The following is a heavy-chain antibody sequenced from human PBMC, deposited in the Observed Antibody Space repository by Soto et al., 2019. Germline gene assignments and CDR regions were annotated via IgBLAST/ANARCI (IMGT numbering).Heavy chain of an antibody. D-gene: IGHD3-22*01. V-gene: IGHV3-23*01. Sequence: EVTVLESGGRLVQPGGSLRLSCAASGFSFNIFAMNWVRQAPGKGLEWVSGISGGGGSTYYADSVKGRFTISRDNSNNTLYLKMNSLRAEDTAVYYCAKDPTSYDSSAQFDSWGQGTLVTVSS. J-gene: IGHJ4*02. CDR3: AKDPTSYDSSAQFDS. CDR1: GFSFNIFA. CDR2: ISGGGGST.